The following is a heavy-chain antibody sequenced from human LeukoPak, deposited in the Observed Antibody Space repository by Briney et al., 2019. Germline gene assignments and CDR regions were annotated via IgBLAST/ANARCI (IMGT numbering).Heavy chain of an antibody. Sequence: SETLSLTCTVSGGAISSADYYWSWIRQPPGKGLEWIGYIYYSGSTYYNPSLKSRVTISVDTSKNQFSLKLSSVTAADTAVYYCARGVPDVSNYYYMDVWGKGTTVTVSS. J-gene: IGHJ6*03. CDR3: ARGVPDVSNYYYMDV. CDR2: IYYSGST. V-gene: IGHV4-30-4*08. D-gene: IGHD2/OR15-2a*01. CDR1: GGAISSADYY.